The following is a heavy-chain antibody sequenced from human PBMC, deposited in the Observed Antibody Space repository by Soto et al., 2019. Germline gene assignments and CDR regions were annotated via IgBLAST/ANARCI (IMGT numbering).Heavy chain of an antibody. J-gene: IGHJ5*02. D-gene: IGHD2-15*01. V-gene: IGHV3-21*01. CDR3: AREVSSGGSWNNWFDP. CDR1: GFTFSSYS. CDR2: ISSNSSYI. Sequence: EVQLVESGGGLVKPGGSLRLSCAASGFTFSSYSMNWVRQAPGKGLEWVSSISSNSSYIYYADSVKGRFTISRDNAKNSLYLQMNSLRAEDTAVYYCAREVSSGGSWNNWFDPWGQGTLVTVSS.